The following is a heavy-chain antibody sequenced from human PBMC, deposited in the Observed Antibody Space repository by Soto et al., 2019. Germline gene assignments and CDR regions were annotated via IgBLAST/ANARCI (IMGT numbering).Heavy chain of an antibody. V-gene: IGHV4-30-2*01. CDR2: IYHSGST. Sequence: PSETLSLNCAVSGGSISSGGYSWSWIRQPPGKGLEWIGYIYHSGSTYYNPSLKSRVTISVDRSKNQFSLKLSSVTAADTAVYYCARTRLHLFDPWGQGTLVTVSS. CDR3: ARTRLHLFDP. CDR1: GGSISSGGYS. D-gene: IGHD4-4*01. J-gene: IGHJ5*02.